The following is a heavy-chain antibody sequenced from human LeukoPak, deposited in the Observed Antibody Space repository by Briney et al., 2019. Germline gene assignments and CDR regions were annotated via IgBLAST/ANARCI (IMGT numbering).Heavy chain of an antibody. CDR1: GFTYSKAW. D-gene: IGHD3-10*01. V-gene: IGHV3-15*05. CDR3: TSAGT. Sequence: GGSLRLSCAASGFTYSKAWVHWVRQARGKGLEWVGRIKSATDGGATDYAATVKGRCTISRDDSRNTLYLQMDSLRTEDTAVYYCTSAGTWGQGTLVTVSS. J-gene: IGHJ5*02. CDR2: IKSATDGGAT.